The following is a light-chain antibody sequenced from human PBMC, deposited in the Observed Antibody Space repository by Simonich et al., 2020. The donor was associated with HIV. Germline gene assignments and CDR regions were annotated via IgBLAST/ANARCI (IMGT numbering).Light chain of an antibody. V-gene: IGKV4-1*01. J-gene: IGKJ3*01. CDR3: QQYYSTPLT. CDR1: QSVLYSSNNKNY. Sequence: DIVMTQSPDSLAVSLGERATINCKSSQSVLYSSNNKNYLAWYQQKPGQPPKLLIYWASTRESGVPDLFSGSGSGTDFTLTISSLQAEDVAVYYCQQYYSTPLTFGPGTKVKI. CDR2: WAS.